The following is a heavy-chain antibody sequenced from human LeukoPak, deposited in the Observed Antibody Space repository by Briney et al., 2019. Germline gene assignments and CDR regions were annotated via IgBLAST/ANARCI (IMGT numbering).Heavy chain of an antibody. CDR3: ARVDSSGYYYFDY. J-gene: IGHJ4*02. CDR2: IYHSGST. CDR1: GYSISGGYY. Sequence: SETLSLTCTVSGYSISGGYYWGWIRQPPGKGLEWIGSIYHSGSTYYNPSLKSRVTISVDTSKNQFSLKLSSVTAADTAVYYCARVDSSGYYYFDYWGQGTLVTVSS. D-gene: IGHD3-22*01. V-gene: IGHV4-38-2*02.